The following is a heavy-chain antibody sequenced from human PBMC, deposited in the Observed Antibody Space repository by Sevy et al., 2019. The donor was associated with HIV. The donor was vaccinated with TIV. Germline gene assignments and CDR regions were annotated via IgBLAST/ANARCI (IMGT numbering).Heavy chain of an antibody. V-gene: IGHV4-59*01. Sequence: SETLSLTCTVSGGSISSYYWSWIRQPPGKGLEWIGYIYYTGSTNYNPSLKSRVTLSVDTSKIQFSLKLSSVTAADTAVYYCARELISGRYYGMDVWGQGTTVTVSS. J-gene: IGHJ6*02. CDR3: ARELISGRYYGMDV. D-gene: IGHD6-19*01. CDR2: IYYTGST. CDR1: GGSISSYY.